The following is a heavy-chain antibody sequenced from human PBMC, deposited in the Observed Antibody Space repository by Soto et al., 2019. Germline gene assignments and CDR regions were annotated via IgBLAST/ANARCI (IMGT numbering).Heavy chain of an antibody. CDR3: ARFQEGGSIRYGDHFDY. Sequence: QVQLQESGPGLVKPSGTLSLTCAVSGGSISSSNWWSWVRQPPGKGLEWIGEIYHSGSTNYNPSRQSRVTIAVGKSKNQFALQLSSVTAADTAVYYCARFQEGGSIRYGDHFDYWGQGTLVTVSS. D-gene: IGHD3-16*01. V-gene: IGHV4-4*02. CDR1: GGSISSSNW. J-gene: IGHJ4*02. CDR2: IYHSGST.